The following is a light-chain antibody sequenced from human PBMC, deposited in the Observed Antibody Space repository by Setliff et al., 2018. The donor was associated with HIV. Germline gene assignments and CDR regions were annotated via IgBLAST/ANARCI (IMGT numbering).Light chain of an antibody. CDR3: SIHRSRGYV. CDR2: DIV. Sequence: QSALTQPASVSGSPGQSITIPCTGTSSDIGRYNSVSWYQQKPGKAPKLIIYDIVTRPSGVSNRFSGSKSGGTASLTISGLQAEDEADYYCSIHRSRGYVFGSGTKVTVL. J-gene: IGLJ1*01. V-gene: IGLV2-14*01. CDR1: SSDIGRYNS.